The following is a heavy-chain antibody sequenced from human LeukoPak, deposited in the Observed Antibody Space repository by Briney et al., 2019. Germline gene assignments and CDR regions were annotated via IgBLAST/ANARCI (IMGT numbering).Heavy chain of an antibody. CDR3: ARRVYDILTGYYGSDAFDI. CDR2: IYPGDSDT. J-gene: IGHJ3*02. V-gene: IGHV5-51*01. CDR1: GYSFTSYW. Sequence: GESLKISCKGSGYSFTSYWIGWVRQMPGKGLEWMGIIYPGDSDTRYSPSFQGQVTISADKSISTAYLQWSSLKASDTVMYYCARRVYDILTGYYGSDAFDIWGQGTMVTVSS. D-gene: IGHD3-9*01.